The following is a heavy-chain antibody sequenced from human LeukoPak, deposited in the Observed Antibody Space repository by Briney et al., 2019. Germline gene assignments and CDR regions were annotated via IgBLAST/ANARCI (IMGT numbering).Heavy chain of an antibody. CDR2: IYYSWST. D-gene: IGHD2-2*01. CDR1: GGSISRYF. J-gene: IGHJ4*02. V-gene: IGHV4-59*01. CDR3: ARDNELGYCSSTSCSYGGYFDY. Sequence: SETLSLTCTVSGGSISRYFWSWIRQPPGKGLEWIGYIYYSWSTNYNPSLKSRVTISVDTSKNQFSLKLSSVTAADTAVYYCARDNELGYCSSTSCSYGGYFDYWGQGTLVTVSS.